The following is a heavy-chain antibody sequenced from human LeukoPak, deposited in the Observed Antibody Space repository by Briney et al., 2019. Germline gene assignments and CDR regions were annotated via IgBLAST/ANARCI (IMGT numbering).Heavy chain of an antibody. CDR3: AKEDSSGWPGREPFDY. CDR2: IYSGGST. Sequence: GGSLRLSCAASGFTVSSNYMSWVRQAPGKGLEWVSVIYSGGSTYYADSVKGRFTISRDNSKNTLYLQMNSLRAEDTAVYYCAKEDSSGWPGREPFDYWGQGTLVTVSS. D-gene: IGHD6-19*01. V-gene: IGHV3-66*01. J-gene: IGHJ4*02. CDR1: GFTVSSNY.